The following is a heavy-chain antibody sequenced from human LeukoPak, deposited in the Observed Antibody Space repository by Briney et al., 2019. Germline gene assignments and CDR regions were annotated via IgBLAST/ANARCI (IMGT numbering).Heavy chain of an antibody. J-gene: IGHJ4*02. Sequence: GASVKVSCKASGYTFTGYYMHWVRQAPGQGLEWMGWISAYNGNTNYAQKLQGRVTMTTDTSTSTAYMELRSLRSDDTAVYYCSKGRGGVLRTPDYWGQGTLVTVSS. CDR3: SKGRGGVLRTPDY. V-gene: IGHV1-18*04. CDR2: ISAYNGNT. CDR1: GYTFTGYY. D-gene: IGHD3-16*01.